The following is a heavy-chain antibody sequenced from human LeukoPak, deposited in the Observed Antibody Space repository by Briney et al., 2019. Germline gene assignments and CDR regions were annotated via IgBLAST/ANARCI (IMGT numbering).Heavy chain of an antibody. CDR3: ARDLGSSGLPFDY. V-gene: IGHV3-21*01. Sequence: PGGSLRLSCAASGFTFSRYTMNWVRQAPGKGLEWVSSISSSSTYIFYADSVKGRFTISRDNAKNSLYLQMNSLRAEDTAVYYCARDLGSSGLPFDYWGQGTLVTISS. J-gene: IGHJ4*02. CDR1: GFTFSRYT. CDR2: ISSSSTYI. D-gene: IGHD6-19*01.